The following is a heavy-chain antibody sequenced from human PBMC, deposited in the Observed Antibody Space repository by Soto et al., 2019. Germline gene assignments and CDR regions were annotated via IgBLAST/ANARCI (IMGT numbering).Heavy chain of an antibody. V-gene: IGHV3-7*01. D-gene: IGHD2-15*01. J-gene: IGHJ4*02. CDR1: GFTFSKYW. CDR2: IKQDGSET. CDR3: ARDVLGYGSGGTCLLNY. Sequence: PGGSLRLSCAASGFTFSKYWMSWVRQAPGKGLEWVANIKQDGSETYYVDSVKGRFSISRDNAKNSLYLQMDSLRAEDTAVYYCARDVLGYGSGGTCLLNYWGQGTLVTVSS.